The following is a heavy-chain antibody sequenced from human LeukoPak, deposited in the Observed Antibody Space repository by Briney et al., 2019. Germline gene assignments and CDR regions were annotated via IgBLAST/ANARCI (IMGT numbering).Heavy chain of an antibody. Sequence: GGSLRLSCAASGFTFSDYWMSWVRQAPGKGLEWVANIKQDGSEEYYVDSVRGRFTISRDNAQDSLYLQLNNLKAGDTAVYYCARALTRDALDLWGQGTMVTVSS. CDR1: GFTFSDYW. CDR3: ARALTRDALDL. V-gene: IGHV3-7*04. J-gene: IGHJ3*01. CDR2: IKQDGSEE.